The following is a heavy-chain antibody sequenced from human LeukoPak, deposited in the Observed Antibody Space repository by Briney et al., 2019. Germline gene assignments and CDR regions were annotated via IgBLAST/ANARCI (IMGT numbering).Heavy chain of an antibody. J-gene: IGHJ3*02. Sequence: QPGGSLRLSCAASGFTFSDYCMSWIRQAPGKGLEWVSVIYSGGNTYYADSVQGRFTISRDNSKNTLYLQMNSLRAEDTAVYYCARDSTGDRGAFDIWGQGTTVTVSS. V-gene: IGHV3-53*01. CDR2: IYSGGNT. D-gene: IGHD7-27*01. CDR1: GFTFSDYC. CDR3: ARDSTGDRGAFDI.